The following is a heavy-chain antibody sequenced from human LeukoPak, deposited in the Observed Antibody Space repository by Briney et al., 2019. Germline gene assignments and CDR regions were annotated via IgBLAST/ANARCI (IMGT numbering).Heavy chain of an antibody. J-gene: IGHJ6*04. V-gene: IGHV3-30*04. CDR1: GFTFSSYA. CDR3: ASLLDYYGSGSYYPTSGMDV. D-gene: IGHD3-10*01. Sequence: GGSLRLSCAASGFTFSSYAMHWVRQGPGKGLEWVAVISYDGSNKYYADSVKGRFTISRDNSKNTLYLQLNSLRAEDTAVYYCASLLDYYGSGSYYPTSGMDVWGKGTTVTVSS. CDR2: ISYDGSNK.